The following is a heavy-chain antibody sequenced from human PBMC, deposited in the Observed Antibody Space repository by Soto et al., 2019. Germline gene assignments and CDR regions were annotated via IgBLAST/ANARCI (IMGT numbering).Heavy chain of an antibody. CDR2: ISVFNGDT. Sequence: VQLLQSGDEVKTPGASLKVSCKATGYTSSSYGINWVRQAPGQGLEWMGWISVFNGDTKYAQKFQGRVAITKDPGTSTAHMELRSLRSDDAAVYFCATKDDHKDDQPYHYGMDVWGQGTTVTVSS. D-gene: IGHD3-16*01. J-gene: IGHJ6*02. CDR3: ATKDDHKDDQPYHYGMDV. V-gene: IGHV1-18*01. CDR1: GYTSSSYG.